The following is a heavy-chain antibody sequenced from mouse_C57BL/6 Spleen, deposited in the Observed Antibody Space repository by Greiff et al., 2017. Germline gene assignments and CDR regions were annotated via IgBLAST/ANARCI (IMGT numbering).Heavy chain of an antibody. CDR2: ISYDGSN. CDR1: GYSITSGYY. CDR3: ARDNYSNLDY. Sequence: ESGPGLVKPSQSLSLTCSVTGYSITSGYYWNWIRQFPGNKLEWMGYISYDGSNNYNPSLKNLISITRDTSKNQFFLKLNSVTTEDTATYYCARDNYSNLDYWGQGTTLTVSS. J-gene: IGHJ2*01. V-gene: IGHV3-6*01. D-gene: IGHD2-5*01.